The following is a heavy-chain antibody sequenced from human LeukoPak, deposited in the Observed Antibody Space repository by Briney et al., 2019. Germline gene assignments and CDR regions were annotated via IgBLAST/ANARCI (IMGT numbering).Heavy chain of an antibody. Sequence: ASMKVSCKASGYTFTSYDINWVRQATGQGLEWMGWMNPNSGNTGYAQKFQGRVTMTRNTSISTAYMELSSLRSEDTAVYHCARDGEYCSGGSCWDWFDPWGQGTLVTVSS. CDR3: ARDGEYCSGGSCWDWFDP. D-gene: IGHD2-15*01. CDR1: GYTFTSYD. CDR2: MNPNSGNT. V-gene: IGHV1-8*01. J-gene: IGHJ5*02.